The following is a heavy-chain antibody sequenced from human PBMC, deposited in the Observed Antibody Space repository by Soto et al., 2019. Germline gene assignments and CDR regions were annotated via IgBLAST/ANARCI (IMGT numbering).Heavy chain of an antibody. CDR1: GGSISSYY. Sequence: QVQLQESGPGLVKPSETLSLTCTVSGGSISSYYCSWIRQPPGKGLEWIGYIYYSGSTNYNPSLNIRVTISVDTFKNQFSLKLSSVTAADTAVYHCATSSSLGWFDPWGQATLVTVSS. CDR2: IYYSGST. V-gene: IGHV4-59*08. D-gene: IGHD6-13*01. J-gene: IGHJ5*02. CDR3: ATSSSLGWFDP.